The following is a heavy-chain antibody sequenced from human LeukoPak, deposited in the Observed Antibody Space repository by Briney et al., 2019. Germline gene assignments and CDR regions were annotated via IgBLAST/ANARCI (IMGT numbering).Heavy chain of an antibody. V-gene: IGHV3-21*01. CDR2: ISSSSSYI. J-gene: IGHJ4*02. D-gene: IGHD6-13*01. CDR1: VFIFSSYS. Sequence: PGGSLRLPCAASVFIFSSYSMNWVRQAPGKGREWVSSISSSSSYIYYADSVKGRFTISRDNAKNSLYLQMNSLRAEDTAVYYCARDRKWYSSSWYEIDYWGEGTLVTVSS. CDR3: ARDRKWYSSSWYEIDY.